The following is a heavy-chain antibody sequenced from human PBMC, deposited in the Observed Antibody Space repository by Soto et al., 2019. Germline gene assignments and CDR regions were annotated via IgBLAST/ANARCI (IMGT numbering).Heavy chain of an antibody. Sequence: SETLSLTCTVSGGSISSYYWSWIRQPPGKGLEWIGYIYYSGSTNYNPSLKSRVTISVDTSKNQFSLKLSSVTAADTAVYYCARITWDRGYFDYWGQGTLVTVSS. J-gene: IGHJ4*02. CDR2: IYYSGST. V-gene: IGHV4-59*01. D-gene: IGHD1-20*01. CDR1: GGSISSYY. CDR3: ARITWDRGYFDY.